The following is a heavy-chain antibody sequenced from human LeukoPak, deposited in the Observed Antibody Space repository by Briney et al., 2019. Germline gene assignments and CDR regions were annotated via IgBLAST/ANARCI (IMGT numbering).Heavy chain of an antibody. CDR3: ARVEYYYGSGIDTDY. CDR1: GYTFSNYG. Sequence: ASVKVSXKASGYTFSNYGINWVQQVPGQGLEWMGWISAYSGHTNYAQKFQGRVTMTTDTSTSTAYMELRSLRSDDTAVYYCARVEYYYGSGIDTDYWGQRTLVTVSS. D-gene: IGHD3-10*01. V-gene: IGHV1-18*01. CDR2: ISAYSGHT. J-gene: IGHJ4*02.